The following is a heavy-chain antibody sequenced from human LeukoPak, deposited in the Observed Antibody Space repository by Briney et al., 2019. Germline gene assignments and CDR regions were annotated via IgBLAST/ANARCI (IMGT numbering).Heavy chain of an antibody. Sequence: GGSLRLSCAASGFTFDDYGMSWVRQAPRKGLEWVSGINWNGGSTGYADSVKGRFTISRDNAKNSLYLQMNSLRAEDTALYYCARAEWNYYDSSTGDYWGQGTLVTVSS. CDR2: INWNGGST. J-gene: IGHJ4*02. D-gene: IGHD3-22*01. V-gene: IGHV3-20*04. CDR3: ARAEWNYYDSSTGDY. CDR1: GFTFDDYG.